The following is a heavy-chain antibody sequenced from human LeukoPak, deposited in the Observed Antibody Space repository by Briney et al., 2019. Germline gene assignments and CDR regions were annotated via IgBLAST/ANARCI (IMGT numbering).Heavy chain of an antibody. D-gene: IGHD5-18*01. CDR3: AVVYSYGLNRFQYYFDY. V-gene: IGHV1-69*13. CDR2: IIPIFGTA. CDR1: GGTFSSYA. Sequence: SVKVSCKASGGTFSSYAISWVRQAPGQGLEWMGGIIPIFGTANYAQKFQGRVTITADESTSTAYMELSSLRSEDTAVYYCAVVYSYGLNRFQYYFDYWGQGTLVTVSS. J-gene: IGHJ4*02.